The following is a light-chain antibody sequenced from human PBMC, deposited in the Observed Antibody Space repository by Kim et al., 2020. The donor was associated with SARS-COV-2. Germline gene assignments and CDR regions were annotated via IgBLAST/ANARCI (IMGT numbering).Light chain of an antibody. CDR3: QAWDTIVV. V-gene: IGLV3-1*01. CDR2: QDS. CDR1: TLGDRY. J-gene: IGLJ2*01. Sequence: SYELTQPPSVSVSPGQTASITCSGDTLGDRYVCWYQQKPGQSPVLVIYQDSKRPSGIPERFSGSNSGITATLTISGTQPMDEADYYCQAWDTIVVFGGGTQLTVL.